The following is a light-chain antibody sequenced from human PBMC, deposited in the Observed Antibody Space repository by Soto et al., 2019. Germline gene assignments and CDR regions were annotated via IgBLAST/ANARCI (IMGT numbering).Light chain of an antibody. CDR3: QQYGSSPMYT. V-gene: IGKV3-20*01. CDR1: QSVSSSY. CDR2: GAS. J-gene: IGKJ2*01. Sequence: EIVLTQSPGTLSLSPGERATLSCRASQSVSSSYLAWYQQKPDQAPRLLIYGASSMATGIPDRFSGSGSGTDFTLTISRLEPEDFAVYYCQQYGSSPMYTFGQGTKLEIK.